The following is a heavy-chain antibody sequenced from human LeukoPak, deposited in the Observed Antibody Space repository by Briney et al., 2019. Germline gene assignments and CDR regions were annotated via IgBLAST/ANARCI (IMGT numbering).Heavy chain of an antibody. CDR2: IRFNGGLS. Sequence: GGSLRLSCAASGFTFSTYAMSWVRQAPGMGLEWVSSIRFNGGLSYYADSVKGRFTISRDNSKDTLFLQMDSLRADDTAFYYCASTASYCGFDCYSYFDYWGQGILVTVSS. CDR3: ASTASYCGFDCYSYFDY. D-gene: IGHD2-21*02. V-gene: IGHV3-23*01. J-gene: IGHJ4*02. CDR1: GFTFSTYA.